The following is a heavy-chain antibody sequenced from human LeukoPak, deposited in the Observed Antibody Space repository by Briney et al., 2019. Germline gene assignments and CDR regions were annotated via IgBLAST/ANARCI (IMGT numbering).Heavy chain of an antibody. CDR2: IYYSGST. CDR1: GGSISSSSYY. V-gene: IGHV4-61*01. CDR3: ARDRGHYYGMDV. D-gene: IGHD5-12*01. Sequence: SETLSLTCTVSGGSISSSSYYWGWIRQPPGKGLEWIGYIYYSGSTEYNPSLKSRVTMSVDTSKNQFSLKQSSVTAADTAVYYCARDRGHYYGMDVWGQGTTVTVSS. J-gene: IGHJ6*02.